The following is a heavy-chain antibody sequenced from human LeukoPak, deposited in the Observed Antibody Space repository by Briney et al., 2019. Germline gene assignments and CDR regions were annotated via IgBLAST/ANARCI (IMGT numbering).Heavy chain of an antibody. V-gene: IGHV4-39*01. CDR3: ASRNWVMDPFYY. CDR2: IYYSGST. J-gene: IGHJ4*02. CDR1: GGSISSRNYY. D-gene: IGHD7-27*01. Sequence: SETLSLTCTVSGGSISSRNYYWGWIRQPPGKGMEWIGSIYYSGSTYYNPSLKSRVTISVDTSKNQFSLKVTPVTAADTALNFCASRNWVMDPFYYCGQGNPVTVSS.